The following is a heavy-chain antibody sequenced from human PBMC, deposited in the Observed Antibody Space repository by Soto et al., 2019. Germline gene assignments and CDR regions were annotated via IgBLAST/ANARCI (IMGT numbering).Heavy chain of an antibody. Sequence: PGGSLRLSCVASGFTFSNYGMHWVRQAPGKGLEWVALIWYDGSNKYYADSVRGRFTISRDTSKNTLYLQRNSLRAEDTALYYCARDLSGPLDYWGQGT. CDR1: GFTFSNYG. V-gene: IGHV3-33*01. CDR3: ARDLSGPLDY. J-gene: IGHJ4*02. CDR2: IWYDGSNK. D-gene: IGHD3-16*02.